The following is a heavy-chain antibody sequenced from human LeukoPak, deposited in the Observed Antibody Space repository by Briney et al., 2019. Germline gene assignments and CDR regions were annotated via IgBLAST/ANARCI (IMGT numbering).Heavy chain of an antibody. CDR3: ARILGGSRWGLDY. V-gene: IGHV3-48*01. D-gene: IGHD6-13*01. J-gene: IGHJ4*02. CDR1: GFTFSSYS. CDR2: ISSSSSTI. Sequence: GGSLRLSCAASGFTFSSYSMNWVRQAPGKGLEWVSYISSSSSTIYYADSVKGRFTISRDNAKNSLYLQMNSLRAEDTAVYYCARILGGSRWGLDYWGQGTLVTVSS.